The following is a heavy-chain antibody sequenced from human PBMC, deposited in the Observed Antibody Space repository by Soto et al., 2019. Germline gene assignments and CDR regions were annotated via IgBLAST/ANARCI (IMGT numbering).Heavy chain of an antibody. Sequence: PSETLSLTCAVSGGPFNNYYWSWIRQPPGKRLEWIGEINHSGSTNYNPSLKSRVTISVDTSKNQFSLRLDSVTAADTAVYYCARRRPGSSGTSSFRHWGQRTLVTVSS. CDR2: INHSGST. J-gene: IGHJ1*01. V-gene: IGHV4-34*01. D-gene: IGHD6-25*01. CDR1: GGPFNNYY. CDR3: ARRRPGSSGTSSFRH.